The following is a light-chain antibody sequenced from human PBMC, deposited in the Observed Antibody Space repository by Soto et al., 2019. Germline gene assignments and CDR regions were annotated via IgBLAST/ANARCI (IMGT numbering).Light chain of an antibody. Sequence: DIQMTQSPSSLSASVGDRVTITCRASQSINSYLNWYQQKPGKAPKLLIYAASSLQSGVTSRFSGSESGTDFTLTIRSLQPEDFATYYCQQSYSTPFTFGPGTKVDFK. CDR2: AAS. J-gene: IGKJ3*01. CDR1: QSINSY. V-gene: IGKV1-39*01. CDR3: QQSYSTPFT.